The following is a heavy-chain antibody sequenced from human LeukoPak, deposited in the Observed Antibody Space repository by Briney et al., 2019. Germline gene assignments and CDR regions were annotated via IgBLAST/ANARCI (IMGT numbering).Heavy chain of an antibody. CDR2: ISGSGGST. CDR1: GFTFSSYA. V-gene: IGHV3-23*01. Sequence: PGGSLRLSCAASGFTFSSYAMSWVRQAPGKGLEWVSAISGSGGSTYYADSVKGRFTISRDNSKNTLYLQMNSLRAEDTAVYYCAILDVARKQLWPRLVPAPFDYWGQGTLVTVSS. D-gene: IGHD5-18*01. J-gene: IGHJ4*02. CDR3: AILDVARKQLWPRLVPAPFDY.